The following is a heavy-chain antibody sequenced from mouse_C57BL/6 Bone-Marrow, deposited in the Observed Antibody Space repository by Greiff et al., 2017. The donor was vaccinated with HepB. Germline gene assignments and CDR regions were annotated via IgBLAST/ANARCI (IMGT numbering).Heavy chain of an antibody. CDR3: TTDYYGSSYGRDY. CDR2: IDPENGDT. J-gene: IGHJ2*01. V-gene: IGHV14-4*01. Sequence: EVQLVESGAELVRPGASVKLSCTASGFNIKDDYMHWVKQRPEQGLEWIGWIDPENGDTEYASKFQGKATITADTSSNTAYLQLSSLTSEDTAVYYCTTDYYGSSYGRDYWGQGTTLTVSS. CDR1: GFNIKDDY. D-gene: IGHD1-1*01.